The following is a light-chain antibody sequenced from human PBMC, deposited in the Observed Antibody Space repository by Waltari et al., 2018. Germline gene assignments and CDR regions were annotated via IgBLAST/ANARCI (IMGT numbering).Light chain of an antibody. J-gene: IGLJ2*01. CDR1: SSDVGGYNF. V-gene: IGLV2-14*03. CDR3: SSYTGSNTVV. CDR2: DVT. Sequence: QSALTQPASVSGSPGQSITLSCTGISSDVGGYNFVSRYQHHPGKAPRVIIYDVTNRPSGVSNRFSGSKSGNTASLTISGLQTEDEADYYCSSYTGSNTVVFGGGTKLTVL.